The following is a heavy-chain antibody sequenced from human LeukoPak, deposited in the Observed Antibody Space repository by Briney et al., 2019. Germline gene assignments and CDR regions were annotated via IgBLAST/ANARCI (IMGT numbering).Heavy chain of an antibody. J-gene: IGHJ2*01. V-gene: IGHV4-4*09. CDR2: IYTSGST. Sequence: ELIGYIYTSGSTNYHPSLKSRVTISVDTSRHQFSLKLSSETAADTAVYYCARRNWYFYLWGRGTLVTVSS. CDR3: ARRNWYFYL.